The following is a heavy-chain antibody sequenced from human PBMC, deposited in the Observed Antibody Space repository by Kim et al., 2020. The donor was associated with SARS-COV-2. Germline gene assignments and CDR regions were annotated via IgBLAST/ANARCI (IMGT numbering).Heavy chain of an antibody. CDR1: GGTFSSYA. CDR3: ARLENDCSSTSCRPDYYYYMDV. CDR2: IIPILGIA. V-gene: IGHV1-69*04. D-gene: IGHD2-2*01. J-gene: IGHJ6*03. Sequence: SVKVSCKASGGTFSSYAISWVRQAPGQGLEWMGRIIPILGIANYAQKFQGRVTITADKSTSTAYMELSSLRSEDTAVYYCARLENDCSSTSCRPDYYYYMDVWGKGTTVTVSS.